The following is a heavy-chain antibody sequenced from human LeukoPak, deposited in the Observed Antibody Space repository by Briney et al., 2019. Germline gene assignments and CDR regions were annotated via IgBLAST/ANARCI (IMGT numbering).Heavy chain of an antibody. Sequence: GRSLRLSCAASGFTFSSYGMHWVRQAPGKGLEWVAVISYDGSNKYYADSVKGRFTISRDNSKNTLYLQMNSLRAEDTAVYYCARQSSPPTAGFGYWGQGTLVTVSS. CDR2: ISYDGSNK. J-gene: IGHJ4*02. V-gene: IGHV3-30*03. D-gene: IGHD5-18*01. CDR1: GFTFSSYG. CDR3: ARQSSPPTAGFGY.